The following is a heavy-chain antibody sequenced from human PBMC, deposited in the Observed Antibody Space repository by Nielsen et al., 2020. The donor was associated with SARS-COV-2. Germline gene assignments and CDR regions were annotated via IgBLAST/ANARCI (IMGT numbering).Heavy chain of an antibody. CDR3: AGTLGATKGWFDP. D-gene: IGHD1-26*01. J-gene: IGHJ5*02. V-gene: IGHV5-51*01. Sequence: GGSLRLSCKGSGSSFTSYWIGWVRQMPGKGLEWMGIIYPGDSDTRYSPSFQGQVTISADKSISTAYLQWSSLKASDTAMYYCAGTLGATKGWFDPWGQGTLVTVSS. CDR2: IYPGDSDT. CDR1: GSSFTSYW.